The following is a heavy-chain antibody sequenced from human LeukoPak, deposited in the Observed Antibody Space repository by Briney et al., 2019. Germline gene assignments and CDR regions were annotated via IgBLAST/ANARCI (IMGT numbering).Heavy chain of an antibody. CDR1: GFTFSDYY. CDR3: AREVVIVPDYYYYGLDV. Sequence: PGGSLRLSCAASGFTFSDYYMTWIRQAPGKGLEWISFISSSGDSLYYADSVEGRFTISRDNAQGSVYLQMNSLRAEDTAVYYCAREVVIVPDYYYYGLDVWGQGATVTVSS. V-gene: IGHV3-11*01. J-gene: IGHJ6*02. D-gene: IGHD2/OR15-2a*01. CDR2: ISSSGDSL.